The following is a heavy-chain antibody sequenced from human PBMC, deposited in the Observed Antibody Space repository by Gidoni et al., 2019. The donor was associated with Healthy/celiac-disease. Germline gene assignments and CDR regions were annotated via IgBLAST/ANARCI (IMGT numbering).Heavy chain of an antibody. Sequence: QVQLVQSGAEVKKPGASVKVSCKASGYTFTSYDINWVRQATGQGLEWMGWMNPNSGNTGYAQKFQGRVTMTRNTSISTAYMELSSLRSEDTAVYYCASRPYCSGGSCYTSWFDPWGQGTLVTVSS. CDR2: MNPNSGNT. J-gene: IGHJ5*02. CDR3: ASRPYCSGGSCYTSWFDP. D-gene: IGHD2-15*01. CDR1: GYTFTSYD. V-gene: IGHV1-8*01.